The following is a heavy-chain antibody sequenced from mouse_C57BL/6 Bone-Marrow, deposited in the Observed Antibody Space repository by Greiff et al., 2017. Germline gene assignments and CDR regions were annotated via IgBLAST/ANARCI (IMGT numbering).Heavy chain of an antibody. CDR1: GFSFNTYA. J-gene: IGHJ4*01. CDR3: VTLYYSNYDYYARDY. D-gene: IGHD2-5*01. Sequence: EVQLVESGGGLVQPKGSLKLSCAASGFSFNTYAMNWVRQAPGKGLEWVARIRSKSNNYATYYADSVKDRSTISRDDSESMLYLQMNNLKTEDTAMYYCVTLYYSNYDYYARDYWGQGTSVTVSS. CDR2: IRSKSNNYAT. V-gene: IGHV10-1*01.